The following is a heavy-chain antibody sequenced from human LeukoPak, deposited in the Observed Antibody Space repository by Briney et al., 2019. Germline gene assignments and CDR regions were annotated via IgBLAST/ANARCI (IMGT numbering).Heavy chain of an antibody. CDR2: IYYSGST. Sequence: SETLSLTRTVSGGSISSYYWSWIRQPPGKGLEWIGYIYYSGSTNYNPSLKSRVTTSVDTSKNQFSLKLSSVTAADTAVYYCAREMYDYVWGSYRYTKFDPWGQGTLVTVSS. D-gene: IGHD3-16*02. CDR3: AREMYDYVWGSYRYTKFDP. CDR1: GGSISSYY. J-gene: IGHJ5*02. V-gene: IGHV4-59*01.